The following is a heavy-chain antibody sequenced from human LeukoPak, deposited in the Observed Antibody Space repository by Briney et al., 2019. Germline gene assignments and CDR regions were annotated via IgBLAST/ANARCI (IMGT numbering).Heavy chain of an antibody. J-gene: IGHJ4*02. CDR3: DRGRYYYDSSGYYFLDY. Sequence: PRNGLEWIGNIYYSGSTYYNPSLKRRATISDDTSKNQFSLKQSSGTAADTAVYYCDRGRYYYDSSGYYFLDYWGQGTLVTVFS. V-gene: IGHV4-30-4*01. CDR2: IYYSGST. D-gene: IGHD3-22*01.